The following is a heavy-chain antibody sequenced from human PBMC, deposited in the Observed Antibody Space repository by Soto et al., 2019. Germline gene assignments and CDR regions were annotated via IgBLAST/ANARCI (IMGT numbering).Heavy chain of an antibody. Sequence: QVTLKESGPVLVKPTETLTLTCSVSGVSLSTVRMGVSWIRQPPGKALEWLAHIYSNDEKSYSTSLKSRLTISKNTSKSQVVLTMTNMDPVDTATYSCARIRDGYKVDYWSQGTLVTVSS. D-gene: IGHD5-12*01. CDR1: GVSLSTVRMG. CDR3: ARIRDGYKVDY. V-gene: IGHV2-26*01. J-gene: IGHJ4*02. CDR2: IYSNDEK.